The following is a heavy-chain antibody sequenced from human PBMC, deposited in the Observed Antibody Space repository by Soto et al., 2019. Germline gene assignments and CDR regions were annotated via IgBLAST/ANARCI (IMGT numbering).Heavy chain of an antibody. Sequence: PGESLKISCKASGYAFTSYWIGWVRQMPGKGLEWMGIIHPSDSDTRYSPSFQGQVTISADKSITTAYLQWSSLKASDTAMYYCARLGRSLLPSYWGQGTLVTVSS. CDR2: IHPSDSDT. V-gene: IGHV5-51*01. CDR1: GYAFTSYW. J-gene: IGHJ4*02. CDR3: ARLGRSLLPSY. D-gene: IGHD2-15*01.